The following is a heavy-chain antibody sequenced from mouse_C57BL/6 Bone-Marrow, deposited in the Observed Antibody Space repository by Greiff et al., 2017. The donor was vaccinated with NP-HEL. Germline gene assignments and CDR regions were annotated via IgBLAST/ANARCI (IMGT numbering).Heavy chain of an antibody. Sequence: EVKLMESGGGLMQPKGSLKLSCAASGFSFNTYAMNWVRQAPGKGLEWVARIRSKSNNYATYYADSVKDRFTISRDDSESMLYLQMNNLKTEDTAMYYCVRRHYGSGFAYWGQGTLVTVSA. CDR3: VRRHYGSGFAY. D-gene: IGHD1-1*01. V-gene: IGHV10-1*01. CDR2: IRSKSNNYAT. J-gene: IGHJ3*01. CDR1: GFSFNTYA.